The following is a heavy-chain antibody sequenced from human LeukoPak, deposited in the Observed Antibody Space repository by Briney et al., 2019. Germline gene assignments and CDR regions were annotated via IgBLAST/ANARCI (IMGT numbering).Heavy chain of an antibody. CDR3: ARFRGSAKGDY. CDR2: RYYSGSN. Sequence: PSETLSLTCTVAGDSISSYYWSWIRQPRGKGLEWIGYRYYSGSNNYNPSRKSRVTISVDMSKTQFSLKLSSVTAADTDVYYCARFRGSAKGDYWGQGTLVTVSS. J-gene: IGHJ4*02. CDR1: GDSISSYY. D-gene: IGHD3-10*01. V-gene: IGHV4-59*01.